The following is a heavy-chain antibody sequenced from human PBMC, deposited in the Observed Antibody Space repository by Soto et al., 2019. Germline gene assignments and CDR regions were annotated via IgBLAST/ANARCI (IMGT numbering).Heavy chain of an antibody. D-gene: IGHD2-15*01. J-gene: IGHJ4*02. CDR3: AKLYCSGGSCPVPL. V-gene: IGHV3-23*01. CDR2: ISGSGGST. Sequence: GGSLRLSCAASGFTFSSYAMSWVRQAPGKGLEWISAISGSGGSTYYADSVKGRFTISRDNSKNTLYLQMNSLRAEDTAVYYCAKLYCSGGSCPVPLWGQGTLVTVSS. CDR1: GFTFSSYA.